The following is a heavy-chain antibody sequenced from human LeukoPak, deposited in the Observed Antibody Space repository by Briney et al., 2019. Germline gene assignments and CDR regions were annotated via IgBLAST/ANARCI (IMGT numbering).Heavy chain of an antibody. CDR1: GFTFSTYA. J-gene: IGHJ3*02. Sequence: GGSLRLSCAASGFTFSTYAMSWVRQAPGKGLEWVSGISGRGVSTYYADAVKGRFTISRDNSKNMLYLQMNSLRAEDTAVYYCAKDRRDAYTGGAFDIWGQGTMVTVSS. V-gene: IGHV3-23*01. CDR2: ISGRGVST. D-gene: IGHD5-24*01. CDR3: AKDRRDAYTGGAFDI.